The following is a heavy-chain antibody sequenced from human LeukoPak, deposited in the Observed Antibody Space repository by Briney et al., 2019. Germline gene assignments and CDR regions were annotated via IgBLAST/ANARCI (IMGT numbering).Heavy chain of an antibody. Sequence: GGSLRLSCAASGFTFSSYGMHWVRQAPGKGLEWVAVISYDGSNKYYADSVKGRFTISRDDSKNTLYLQMNSLRAEDTAVYYCARAMVRGRAFDIWGQGTMVTVSS. CDR1: GFTFSSYG. V-gene: IGHV3-30*03. CDR3: ARAMVRGRAFDI. J-gene: IGHJ3*02. D-gene: IGHD3-10*01. CDR2: ISYDGSNK.